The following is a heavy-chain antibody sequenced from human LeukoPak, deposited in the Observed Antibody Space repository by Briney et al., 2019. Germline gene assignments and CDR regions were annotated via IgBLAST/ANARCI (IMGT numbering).Heavy chain of an antibody. CDR2: ISYDGSNK. Sequence: GGSLRLSCAASGFTFSSYAMHWVRQAPGKGLEWVAVISYDGSNKYYADSVKGRFTISRDNSKNTLYLQMNSLRAEDTAVYYCARGAGYCISTNCYRPGDFWGQGTLVSVSS. V-gene: IGHV3-30-3*01. CDR3: ARGAGYCISTNCYRPGDF. J-gene: IGHJ4*02. CDR1: GFTFSSYA. D-gene: IGHD2-2*01.